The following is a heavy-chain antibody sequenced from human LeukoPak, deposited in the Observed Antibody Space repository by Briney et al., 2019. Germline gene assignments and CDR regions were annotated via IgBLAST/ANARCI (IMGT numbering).Heavy chain of an antibody. D-gene: IGHD3-16*02. CDR2: ISYDGSSK. J-gene: IGHJ4*02. Sequence: GGSLRLSCAASGFTFSSYAMHWVRQAPGEGLEWVAVISYDGSSKYYADSAKGRFTISRDNSKNTLYLQMNSLRAEDTAVYYCARGLIWGSYRLYYFDYWGQGTLVTVSS. V-gene: IGHV3-30-3*01. CDR1: GFTFSSYA. CDR3: ARGLIWGSYRLYYFDY.